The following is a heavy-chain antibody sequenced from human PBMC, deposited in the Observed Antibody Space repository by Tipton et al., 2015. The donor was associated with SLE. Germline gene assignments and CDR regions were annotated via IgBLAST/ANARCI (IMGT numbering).Heavy chain of an antibody. CDR3: ARADIVATIVDY. CDR2: INHSGST. Sequence: TLSLTCAVYGGSFSGYYWSWIRQPPGKGLEWIGEINHSGSTNYNPSLKSRVTISVDTPKNQFSLKLSSVTAADTAVYYCARADIVATIVDYWGQGTLVTVSS. V-gene: IGHV4-34*01. CDR1: GGSFSGYY. D-gene: IGHD5-12*01. J-gene: IGHJ4*02.